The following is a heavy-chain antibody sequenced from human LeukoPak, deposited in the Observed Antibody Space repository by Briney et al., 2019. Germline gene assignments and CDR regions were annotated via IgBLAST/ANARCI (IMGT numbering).Heavy chain of an antibody. Sequence: GGSLRLSCAASGFTFSSYEMNWVRQAPGKGLVWVSRINSDGSSTRYADSVKGRFTISRDNAKNTLFLQMNSLRAEDTAVYFCARKTSALGGAFDIWGQGTMVTVSS. J-gene: IGHJ3*02. CDR2: INSDGSST. CDR1: GFTFSSYE. CDR3: ARKTSALGGAFDI. V-gene: IGHV3-74*01.